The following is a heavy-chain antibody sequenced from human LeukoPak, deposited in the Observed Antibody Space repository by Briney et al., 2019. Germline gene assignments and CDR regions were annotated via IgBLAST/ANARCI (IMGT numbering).Heavy chain of an antibody. D-gene: IGHD4-17*01. J-gene: IGHJ4*02. CDR3: ARGTQTTTVF. CDR2: ISYDGSNK. Sequence: PGGSLRLSCAASGFTFSSYAMHWVRQAPGKGLEWVAVISYDGSNKYYADSVKGRFTISRDNSKNTLYLQMNSLRAEDTAVYYCARGTQTTTVFWGQGTLVTVSS. V-gene: IGHV3-30-3*01. CDR1: GFTFSSYA.